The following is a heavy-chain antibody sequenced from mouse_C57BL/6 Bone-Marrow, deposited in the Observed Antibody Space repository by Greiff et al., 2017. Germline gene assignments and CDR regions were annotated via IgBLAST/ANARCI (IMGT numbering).Heavy chain of an antibody. CDR1: GYTFTDYE. CDR3: TRREDDYGSSYWYFDV. J-gene: IGHJ1*03. Sequence: QVQLQQSGAELVRPGASVTLSCKASGYTFTDYEMHWVKQTPVHGLEWIGAIDPETGGTAYNQKFKGKAILTADKSSSTAYMELRSLTSEDSAVYYCTRREDDYGSSYWYFDVWGTGTTVTVSS. V-gene: IGHV1-15*01. CDR2: IDPETGGT. D-gene: IGHD1-1*01.